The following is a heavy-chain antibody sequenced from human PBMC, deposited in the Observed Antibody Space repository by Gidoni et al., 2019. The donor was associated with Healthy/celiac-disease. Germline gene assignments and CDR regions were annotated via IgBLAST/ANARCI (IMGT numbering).Heavy chain of an antibody. CDR1: GYSFTSYW. Sequence: EVQLVQSGAEVKKPGESLRISCKGSGYSFTSYWIRWVRQMPGKGLEWMGRIDPSDSYTNYSPSFQGHVTISADKSISTAYLQWSSLKASDTAMYYCARSVRSTGTTPDYYYYYMDVWGKGTTVTVSS. V-gene: IGHV5-10-1*03. CDR3: ARSVRSTGTTPDYYYYYMDV. CDR2: IDPSDSYT. J-gene: IGHJ6*03. D-gene: IGHD1-1*01.